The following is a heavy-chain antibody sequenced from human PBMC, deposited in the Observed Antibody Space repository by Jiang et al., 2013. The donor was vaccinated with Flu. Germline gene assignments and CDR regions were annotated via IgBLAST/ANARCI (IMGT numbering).Heavy chain of an antibody. V-gene: IGHV1-3*01. D-gene: IGHD2-15*01. J-gene: IGHJ4*02. CDR3: AKGHCSGGSCYYGGFDY. CDR2: INAGNGNT. CDR1: GYTFTTYT. Sequence: EVKKPGASVKVSCKASGYTFTTYTMHWVRQAPGQRPEWMGWINAGNGNTKYSQNFQGRVTITRDTSASTAYMELSSLRSEDTAVYYCAKGHCSGGSCYYGGFDYWGQGTLVTVSS.